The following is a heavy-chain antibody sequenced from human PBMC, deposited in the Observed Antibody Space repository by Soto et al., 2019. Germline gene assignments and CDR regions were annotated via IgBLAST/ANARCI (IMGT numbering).Heavy chain of an antibody. CDR3: ARARGYGDYVWDAFDI. J-gene: IGHJ3*02. Sequence: EVQLVESGGGLVQPGGALRLSCAASGFTFSSYDMHWVRQATGKGLEWVSAIGTAGDTYYPGSVKGRFTISRENAKNSLYLQMNSLRGGDTAVYYCARARGYGDYVWDAFDIWGQGTMVTVSS. CDR2: IGTAGDT. V-gene: IGHV3-13*01. CDR1: GFTFSSYD. D-gene: IGHD4-17*01.